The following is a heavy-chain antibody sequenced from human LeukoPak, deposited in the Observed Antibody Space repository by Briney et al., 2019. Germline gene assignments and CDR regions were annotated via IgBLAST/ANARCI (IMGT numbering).Heavy chain of an antibody. CDR2: INPSSGGP. D-gene: IGHD2-2*01. CDR1: GDTFSEYY. V-gene: IGHV1-2*02. J-gene: IGHJ4*02. Sequence: GASVRVSCKASGDTFSEYYIHWGRQGPEEGGERMGWINPSSGGPIYAQKFQGSVTMTRDTSISPAYMEVSSLKSDDPAVYYCAREGERIVVVPAAIDYWGQGTLVTVSS. CDR3: AREGERIVVVPAAIDY.